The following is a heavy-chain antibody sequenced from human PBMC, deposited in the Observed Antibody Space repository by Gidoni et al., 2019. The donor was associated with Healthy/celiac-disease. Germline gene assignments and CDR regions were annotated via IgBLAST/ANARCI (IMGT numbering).Heavy chain of an antibody. Sequence: EVQLVESGGGLVKPGGSLRLSCAASGFTFSSYSMTWVRQAPGKGLEWVSSISSSSSYIYYADSVKGRFTISRDNAKNSLYLQMNSLRAEDTAVYYCARATYDFWSGYYSAIFNWFDPWGQGTLVTVSS. V-gene: IGHV3-21*01. CDR3: ARATYDFWSGYYSAIFNWFDP. J-gene: IGHJ5*02. D-gene: IGHD3-3*01. CDR2: ISSSSSYI. CDR1: GFTFSSYS.